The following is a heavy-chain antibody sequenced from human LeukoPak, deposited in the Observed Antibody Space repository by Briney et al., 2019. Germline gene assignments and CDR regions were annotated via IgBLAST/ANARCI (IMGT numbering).Heavy chain of an antibody. CDR3: AKRSRRLTLVRGVPREDV. CDR1: GFTFSSYA. CDR2: ISDSGGST. D-gene: IGHD3-10*01. J-gene: IGHJ6*02. V-gene: IGHV3-23*01. Sequence: GGSLRLSCAASGFTFSSYAMSWVRQAPGQGLEWVSTISDSGGSTYYADSVKGRFTISRDNSKNTLYLQMNSLRAEDTAVYYCAKRSRRLTLVRGVPREDVWGQGTTVTVSS.